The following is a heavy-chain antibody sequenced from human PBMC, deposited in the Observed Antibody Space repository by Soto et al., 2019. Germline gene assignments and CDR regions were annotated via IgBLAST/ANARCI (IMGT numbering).Heavy chain of an antibody. CDR2: IHFGGNT. CDR1: GFTVSGDY. Sequence: GGSLRLSCAASGFTVSGDYVSWVRQAPGKGLECVSVIHFGGNTYYADSVKGRFTVSRDNSKNTLYLQMNSLRVEDTAIYFCTKVSPQWLVHDYWGQGTLVTVTS. D-gene: IGHD6-19*01. V-gene: IGHV3-53*01. CDR3: TKVSPQWLVHDY. J-gene: IGHJ4*02.